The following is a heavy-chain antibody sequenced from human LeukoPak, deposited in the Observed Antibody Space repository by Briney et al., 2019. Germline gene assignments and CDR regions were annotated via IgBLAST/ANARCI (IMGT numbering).Heavy chain of an antibody. D-gene: IGHD3-3*01. V-gene: IGHV1-2*02. CDR2: ITPNTGDT. Sequence: ASVKVSCKASGYTFSDYHLHWVRQAPGQGLEWMGWITPNTGDTTYAQKFQGRVTMTRDTSINTAYMELRSLRSDDTAIYYCAGLSESGFDPWGQGTLVTVSS. CDR3: AGLSESGFDP. J-gene: IGHJ5*02. CDR1: GYTFSDYH.